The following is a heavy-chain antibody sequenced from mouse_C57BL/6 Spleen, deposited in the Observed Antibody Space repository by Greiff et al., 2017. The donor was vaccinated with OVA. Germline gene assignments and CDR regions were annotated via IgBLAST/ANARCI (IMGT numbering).Heavy chain of an antibody. Sequence: EVKLMESGGGLVKPGGSLKLSCAASGFTFSSYAMSWVRQTPEKRLEWVATISDGGSYTYYPDNVKGRFTISRDKAKNNLYLQMSHLKTEDTAMYYCAREGVTRPYWGQGTTLTVSS. D-gene: IGHD2-2*01. CDR3: AREGVTRPY. CDR2: ISDGGSYT. V-gene: IGHV5-4*01. J-gene: IGHJ2*01. CDR1: GFTFSSYA.